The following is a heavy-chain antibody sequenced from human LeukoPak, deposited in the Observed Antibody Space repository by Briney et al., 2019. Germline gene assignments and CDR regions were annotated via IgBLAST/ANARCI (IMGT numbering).Heavy chain of an antibody. CDR1: GGSISSYY. Sequence: PSETLSLTCTVSGGSISSYYWSWIRQPPGKGLEWIGEINHSGSTNYNPSLKSRVTISVDTSKNQFSLKLSSVTAADTAVYYCARGRSSIVVVTAIPAFDIWGQGTMVTVSS. D-gene: IGHD2-21*02. CDR2: INHSGST. CDR3: ARGRSSIVVVTAIPAFDI. J-gene: IGHJ3*02. V-gene: IGHV4-34*01.